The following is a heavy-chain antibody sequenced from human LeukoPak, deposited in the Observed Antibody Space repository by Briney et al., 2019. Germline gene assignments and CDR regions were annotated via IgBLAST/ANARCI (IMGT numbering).Heavy chain of an antibody. D-gene: IGHD3-10*01. Sequence: PGGSLRLSCAASGFTFSSYAMSWVRQAPGKGLEWVSAISGSGGSTYYADSVKGRFTISRDNAKNSLYLQMNSLRAEDTALYYCARRLGKERERVRGVMIDAFDIWGQGTMVTVSS. CDR3: ARRLGKERERVRGVMIDAFDI. J-gene: IGHJ3*02. V-gene: IGHV3-23*01. CDR1: GFTFSSYA. CDR2: ISGSGGST.